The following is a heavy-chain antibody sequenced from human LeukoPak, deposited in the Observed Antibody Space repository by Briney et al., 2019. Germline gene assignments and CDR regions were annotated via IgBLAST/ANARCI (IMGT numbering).Heavy chain of an antibody. Sequence: SETLSLTCTVSGDSISSSSYCWDWIRQPPGKGLEWIGNIYNSASTHCNPSLKTRITMSVDTSKNQFSLKLNSVTATDTGIYYCARHSRSGYIGYENAFDIWGQGTMVTVSS. CDR3: ARHSRSGYIGYENAFDI. D-gene: IGHD5-12*01. CDR1: GDSISSSSYC. CDR2: IYNSAST. J-gene: IGHJ3*02. V-gene: IGHV4-39*01.